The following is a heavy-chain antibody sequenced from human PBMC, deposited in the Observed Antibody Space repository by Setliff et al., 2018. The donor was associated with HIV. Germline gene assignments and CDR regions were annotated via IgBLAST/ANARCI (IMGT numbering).Heavy chain of an antibody. CDR1: GYTFTQSD. CDR3: ARSGPRDHDFWYDQSRRYFDL. D-gene: IGHD3-3*01. V-gene: IGHV1-8*03. J-gene: IGHJ2*01. Sequence: ASVKVSCKASGYTFTQSDINWVRQATGQSPEWMGWMNPKSGNTGYKQTFQDRITITRETSISTIHMELKSLTSEDTAVYYCARSGPRDHDFWYDQSRRYFDLWGRGTLVTVS. CDR2: MNPKSGNT.